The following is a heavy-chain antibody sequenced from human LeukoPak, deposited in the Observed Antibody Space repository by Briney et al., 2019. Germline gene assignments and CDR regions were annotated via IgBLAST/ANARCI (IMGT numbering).Heavy chain of an antibody. J-gene: IGHJ6*02. CDR3: ARQRIHSSSWTSAGIYYYYYGMDV. CDR1: GYSFTSYW. V-gene: IGHV5-51*01. Sequence: GESLKISCKGSGYSFTSYWIGWVRQMPGKGLEWMGIIYPGDSDTRYSPSFQGQVTISADKSISTAYLQWSSLKASDTAMYYCARQRIHSSSWTSAGIYYYYYGMDVWGQGTTVTVSS. D-gene: IGHD6-13*01. CDR2: IYPGDSDT.